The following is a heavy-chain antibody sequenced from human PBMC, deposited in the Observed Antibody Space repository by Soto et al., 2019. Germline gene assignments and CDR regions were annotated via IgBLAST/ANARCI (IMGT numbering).Heavy chain of an antibody. CDR3: AKEVTLLRAIHPCSYCLDV. J-gene: IGHJ6*02. D-gene: IGHD2-2*02. CDR1: GFPFSSYV. Sequence: PGGSLRLSCAVSGFPFSSYVMTWVRQAPGKGLEWVSVISGGGGSTNYAESVKGRFTISRDNSENTLYLQMNSLRAEDTAVYYCAKEVTLLRAIHPCSYCLDVWGQGTPVTVYS. CDR2: ISGGGGST. V-gene: IGHV3-23*01.